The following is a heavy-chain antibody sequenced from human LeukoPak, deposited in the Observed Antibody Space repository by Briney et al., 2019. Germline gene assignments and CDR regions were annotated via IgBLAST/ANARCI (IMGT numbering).Heavy chain of an antibody. D-gene: IGHD6-19*01. V-gene: IGHV4-59*08. Sequence: LESTVYIYSRRPTNYTPSLNSRVTISVHTSKNQFSLRLSSVTAADTAIYYCARAVSGPFDYWGQGTLVTVSS. CDR2: IYSRRPT. CDR3: ARAVSGPFDY. J-gene: IGHJ4*02.